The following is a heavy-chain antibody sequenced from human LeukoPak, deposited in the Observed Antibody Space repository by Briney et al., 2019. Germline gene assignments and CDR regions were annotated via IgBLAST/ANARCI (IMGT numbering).Heavy chain of an antibody. Sequence: ASVKVSCKASGYTFTGYYMHWVRQAPGQGLEWMGWINPNSGGTNYAQKFQGRVTMTRDTSISTAYMELSRLRSDDTAVYYFARDFFYHGSGSYHYNWFDPWGQGTLVTVSS. J-gene: IGHJ5*02. CDR1: GYTFTGYY. V-gene: IGHV1-2*02. CDR2: INPNSGGT. CDR3: ARDFFYHGSGSYHYNWFDP. D-gene: IGHD3-10*01.